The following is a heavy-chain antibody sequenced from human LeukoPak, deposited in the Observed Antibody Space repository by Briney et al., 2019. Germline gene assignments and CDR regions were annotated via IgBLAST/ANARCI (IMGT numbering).Heavy chain of an antibody. CDR2: IRYDGSNK. Sequence: GGSLRLSCAASGFTFSSYGMHWVRQAPGKGLEWVAFIRYDGSNKYYADSVKGRFTISRDNSKNTLYLQMNSLRTEDTAVYYCAKDLPGYQLPDYWGQGTLVTVSS. CDR3: AKDLPGYQLPDY. V-gene: IGHV3-30*02. CDR1: GFTFSSYG. J-gene: IGHJ4*02. D-gene: IGHD2-2*01.